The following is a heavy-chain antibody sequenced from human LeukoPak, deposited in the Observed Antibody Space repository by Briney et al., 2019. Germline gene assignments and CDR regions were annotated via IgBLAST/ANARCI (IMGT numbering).Heavy chain of an antibody. CDR2: IYYSGST. J-gene: IGHJ4*02. Sequence: SETLSLTCTVSGGSISSYYWSWIRQPPGKGLEWIGYIYYSGSTNYNPSLKSRVTISVDTSKNQFPLKLSSVTAADTAVYYCARFSRYCSSTSCSYYFDYWGQGTLVTVSS. CDR3: ARFSRYCSSTSCSYYFDY. CDR1: GGSISSYY. V-gene: IGHV4-59*01. D-gene: IGHD2-2*01.